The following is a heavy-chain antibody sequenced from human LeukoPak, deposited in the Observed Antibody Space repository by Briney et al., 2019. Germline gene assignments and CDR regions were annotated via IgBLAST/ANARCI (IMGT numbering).Heavy chain of an antibody. CDR3: AKDLNDFWSGYRYYFDY. J-gene: IGHJ4*02. D-gene: IGHD3-3*01. CDR1: GFTFSSYA. V-gene: IGHV3-23*01. Sequence: GGSLRLSCAASGFTFSSYAMSWVRQAPGKGLEGVSAISCSGGSTYYADSVKGRFTISRANSKKTLHLQMNSLRAEDTAVYYCAKDLNDFWSGYRYYFDYWGQGTLVTVSS. CDR2: ISCSGGST.